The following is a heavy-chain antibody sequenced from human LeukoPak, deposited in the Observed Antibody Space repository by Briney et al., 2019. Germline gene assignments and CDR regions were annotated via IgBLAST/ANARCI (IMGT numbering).Heavy chain of an antibody. CDR3: ARECPGRLSDYFSGVVDY. V-gene: IGHV3-7*01. Sequence: GGSLRLSCAASGFTFSSYWMSWVRQAPGKGLEWVANIKQDGSEKYYVDSVKGRFTISRDNAKNSLYLQMNSLRAEDTAVYYCARECPGRLSDYFSGVVDYWGQGTLVTVSS. J-gene: IGHJ4*02. CDR2: IKQDGSEK. CDR1: GFTFSSYW. D-gene: IGHD4-17*01.